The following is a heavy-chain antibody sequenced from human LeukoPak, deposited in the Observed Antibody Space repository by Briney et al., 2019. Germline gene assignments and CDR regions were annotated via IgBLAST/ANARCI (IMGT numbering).Heavy chain of an antibody. J-gene: IGHJ5*02. CDR3: ARAEIVVVPAAIPTFDP. CDR1: GYTFTGYY. CDR2: INPNSGGT. V-gene: IGHV1-2*02. Sequence: ASVKVSCKASGYTFTGYYMHWVRQAPGQGLEWMGWINPNSGGTNYAQKFQGRVTMTRDTSISTAYMELSRLRSDDTAVYYCARAEIVVVPAAIPTFDPWGQGTLVTVSS. D-gene: IGHD2-2*01.